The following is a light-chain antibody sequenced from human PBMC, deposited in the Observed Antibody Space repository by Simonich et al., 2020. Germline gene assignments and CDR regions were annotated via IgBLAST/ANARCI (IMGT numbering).Light chain of an antibody. J-gene: IGLJ3*02. CDR2: YKSDSDR. V-gene: IGLV5-45*01. Sequence: QAVLTQPASLSASPGASASLTCTLRSGINVGTYRIYWYQQKPGSPPQYLLRYKSDSDRQQGSGVPSRCSGSKDASANAGILLISGLQSEDVADYYCMIWHSSAWVFGGGTKLTVL. CDR3: MIWHSSAWV. CDR1: SGINVGTYR.